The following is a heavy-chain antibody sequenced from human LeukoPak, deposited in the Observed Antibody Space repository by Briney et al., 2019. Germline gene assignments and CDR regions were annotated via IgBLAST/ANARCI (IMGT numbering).Heavy chain of an antibody. CDR3: ARVLYSSGWYGWAWDAFDI. V-gene: IGHV4-39*07. J-gene: IGHJ3*02. CDR2: IYYSGST. D-gene: IGHD6-19*01. Sequence: PSETLSLTCTVSGGSISSSSYYWGWIRQPPGKGLEWIGSIYYSGSTYYNPSLKSRVTISVDTSKNQFSLKLSSVTAADTAVYYCARVLYSSGWYGWAWDAFDIWGQGTMVTVPS. CDR1: GGSISSSSYY.